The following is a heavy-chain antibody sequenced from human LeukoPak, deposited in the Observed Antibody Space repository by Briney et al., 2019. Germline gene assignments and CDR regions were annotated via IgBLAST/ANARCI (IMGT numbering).Heavy chain of an antibody. V-gene: IGHV1-46*01. J-gene: IGHJ4*02. CDR1: GYTFTSYY. CDR3: ARTIGYSYGFQSVLDY. Sequence: ASVKVSCKASGYTFTSYYMHWVRQAPGQGLEWMGIMNPSGGSTSYAQKFQGRVTMTRDTSTSTVYMELSSLRSEDTAVYYCARTIGYSYGFQSVLDYWGQGTLVTVSS. CDR2: MNPSGGST. D-gene: IGHD5-18*01.